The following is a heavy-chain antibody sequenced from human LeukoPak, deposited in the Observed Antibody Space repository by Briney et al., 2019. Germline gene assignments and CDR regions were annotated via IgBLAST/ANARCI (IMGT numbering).Heavy chain of an antibody. CDR1: GYTFTNNY. V-gene: IGHV1-46*01. CDR3: ARGRPSFFDP. CDR2: INPSGGST. Sequence: ASVKVSCKASGYTFTNNYMHWVRQAPGQGLEWMGIINPSGGSTNHAQKFQGRVTMTRDTSTSTVYMELSSLRSEDTAVYYCARGRPSFFDPWGQGTLVTVSS. J-gene: IGHJ5*02.